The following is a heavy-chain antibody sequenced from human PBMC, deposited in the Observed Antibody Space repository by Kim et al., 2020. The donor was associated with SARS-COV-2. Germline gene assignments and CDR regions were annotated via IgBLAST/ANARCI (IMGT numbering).Heavy chain of an antibody. V-gene: IGHV3-73*01. CDR1: GFTFSDSG. CDR2: IRSDGNGPAT. J-gene: IGHJ3*02. D-gene: IGHD1-1*01. CDR3: PRASATTLACWYAFD. Sequence: GGSLRLSCGVSGFTFSDSGMHWVRRAPGKGLEWVGLIRSDGNGPATAYSATVRCRFTIARADSTHTAYLQRYSPETEATVAYYCPRASATTLACWYAFD.